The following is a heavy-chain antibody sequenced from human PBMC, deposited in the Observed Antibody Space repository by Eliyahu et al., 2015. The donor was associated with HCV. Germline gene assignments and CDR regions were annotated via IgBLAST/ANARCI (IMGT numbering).Heavy chain of an antibody. D-gene: IGHD2-15*01. CDR2: TNPNSGAT. Sequence: QLVQSGAEVKMPGASVKVSCKTSGYTFTAYYLHWVRQAPGQGLEWMGWTNPNSGATKYAQKFQGRVTMTRDTSITTGYMELSSLRSDDTAFYYCARGYCSGEHCYSKANFDPWGQGTLVTVSS. CDR3: ARGYCSGEHCYSKANFDP. CDR1: GYTFTAYY. J-gene: IGHJ5*02. V-gene: IGHV1-2*02.